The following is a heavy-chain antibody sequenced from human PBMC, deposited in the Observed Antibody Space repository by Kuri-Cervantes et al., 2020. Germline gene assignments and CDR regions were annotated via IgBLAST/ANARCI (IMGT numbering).Heavy chain of an antibody. CDR1: GFTFNNYG. CDR2: MRNDGSNA. Sequence: GGSLRLSCAASGFTFNNYGMHWVRQAPGKGLEWVAFMRNDGSNAYYVDSVKGRFTISRDNSKNTLYLRMNSLRAEDTAVYYCARDATAGEIQPNAFDIWGQGTMVTVSS. J-gene: IGHJ3*02. D-gene: IGHD5-18*01. CDR3: ARDATAGEIQPNAFDI. V-gene: IGHV3-30*02.